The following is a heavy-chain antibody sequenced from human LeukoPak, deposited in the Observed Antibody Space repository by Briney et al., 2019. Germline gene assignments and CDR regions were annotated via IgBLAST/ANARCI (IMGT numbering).Heavy chain of an antibody. D-gene: IGHD5-12*01. V-gene: IGHV3-43*02. CDR1: GFMFDNYA. Sequence: GGSLRLSCVGSGFMFDNYAMHWVRQAPGKGLEWVSVISGDGGNTYYADSVQGRFTVSRDNSKDSLYLQMNSLRTEDTAFYYCTKSPLGGYDYHDYWGQGTLVTVSS. CDR3: TKSPLGGYDYHDY. J-gene: IGHJ4*02. CDR2: ISGDGGNT.